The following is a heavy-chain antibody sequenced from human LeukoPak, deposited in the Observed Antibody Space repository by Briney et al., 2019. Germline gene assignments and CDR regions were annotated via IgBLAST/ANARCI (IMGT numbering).Heavy chain of an antibody. CDR2: FYISGST. Sequence: SETLSLTCTVSDASISSGTYYWSWIRQPAGKGLEWIGRFYISGSTNYNPSLESRVTISVDTSKNQFSPKLSSVTAADTAVYYCARGRGLGFYYYYYMDVWGKGTTVTVSS. D-gene: IGHD6-19*01. J-gene: IGHJ6*03. CDR3: ARGRGLGFYYYYYMDV. V-gene: IGHV4-61*02. CDR1: DASISSGTYY.